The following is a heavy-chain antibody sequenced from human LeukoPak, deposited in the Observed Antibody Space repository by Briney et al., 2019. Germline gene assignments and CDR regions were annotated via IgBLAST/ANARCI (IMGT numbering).Heavy chain of an antibody. D-gene: IGHD5-12*01. V-gene: IGHV1-24*01. CDR2: FDPEDGET. CDR1: VYTLTELS. CDR3: ATDLMGGGYSGYDLIDY. Sequence: ASVKVSCKVSVYTLTELSMHGVRQAPGKGLEWMGGFDPEDGETIYAQKFQGRVTMTEDTSTDTAYMELSSLRSEDTAVYYCATDLMGGGYSGYDLIDYWGQGTLVTVSS. J-gene: IGHJ4*02.